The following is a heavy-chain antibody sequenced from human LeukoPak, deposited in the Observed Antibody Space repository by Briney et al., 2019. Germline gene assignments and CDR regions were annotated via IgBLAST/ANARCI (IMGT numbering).Heavy chain of an antibody. Sequence: ASVKVSCKASGDTFSSYAISWVRQAPGQGLEWMGGIIPIFGTANYAQKFQGRVTITADESTSTAYMELSSLRSEDTAVYYCATPDGYTAQGMDVWGQGTTVTVSS. CDR2: IIPIFGTA. CDR3: ATPDGYTAQGMDV. CDR1: GDTFSSYA. D-gene: IGHD5-24*01. V-gene: IGHV1-69*13. J-gene: IGHJ6*02.